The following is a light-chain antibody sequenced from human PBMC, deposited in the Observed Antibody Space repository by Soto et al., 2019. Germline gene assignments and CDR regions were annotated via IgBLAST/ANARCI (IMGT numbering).Light chain of an antibody. V-gene: IGKV4-1*01. J-gene: IGKJ1*01. CDR3: QQYYSTPS. Sequence: DIVMTQSPDSLAVSLGERATINCKSSQSVLYSSNNKNYLAWYQQKPGQPPKLLISCASTRESGVPDRFSGSGSGTDFTLTSSSLQAEDVAVYYCQQYYSTPSFGQGTKVEIK. CDR1: QSVLYSSNNKNY. CDR2: CAS.